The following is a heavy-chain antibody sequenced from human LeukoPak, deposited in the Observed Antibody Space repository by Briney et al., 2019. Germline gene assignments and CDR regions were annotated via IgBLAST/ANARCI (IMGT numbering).Heavy chain of an antibody. Sequence: GGSLRLSCAASGFTFSSYWMNWVRQAPGKGLVWVSRIASDGSSTTYADSVKGRFSISRDNAKNTLYLQMNSLRVEDTSTYYCAKGDLENWGQGTLVTVSS. CDR3: AKGDLEN. V-gene: IGHV3-74*01. J-gene: IGHJ4*02. CDR1: GFTFSSYW. CDR2: IASDGSST.